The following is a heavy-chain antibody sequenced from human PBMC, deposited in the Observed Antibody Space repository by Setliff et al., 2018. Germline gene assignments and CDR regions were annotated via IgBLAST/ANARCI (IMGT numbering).Heavy chain of an antibody. Sequence: GESLKISCKGSGYSFTSYWIGWVRQMPGKGLEWMGIIYPGDSITRYSPSFQGQVTISVDKSINTAYLQWSSLRASDTAMYYCARRYYYDSSGYYYDSADAFDIWGQGTMVTVSS. J-gene: IGHJ3*02. D-gene: IGHD3-22*01. CDR3: ARRYYYDSSGYYYDSADAFDI. CDR1: GYSFTSYW. CDR2: IYPGDSIT. V-gene: IGHV5-51*01.